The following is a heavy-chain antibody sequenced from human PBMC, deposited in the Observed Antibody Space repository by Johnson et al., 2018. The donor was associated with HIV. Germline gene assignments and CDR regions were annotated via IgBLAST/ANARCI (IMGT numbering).Heavy chain of an antibody. Sequence: VQLVESGGGLVQPGGSLRLSCAASGFTVSSSYMSWVRQAPGKGLEWVSVIYSAGSTYYADSVKGRFTIYRDNSKNTLYLQMNGLRGKDTAVYYCSRECEPAGLALEIWGQGTMVTVSS. D-gene: IGHD1-14*01. CDR1: GFTVSSSY. V-gene: IGHV3-66*02. J-gene: IGHJ3*02. CDR3: SRECEPAGLALEI. CDR2: IYSAGST.